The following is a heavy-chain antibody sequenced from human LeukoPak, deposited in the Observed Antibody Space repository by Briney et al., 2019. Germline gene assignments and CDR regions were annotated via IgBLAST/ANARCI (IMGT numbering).Heavy chain of an antibody. D-gene: IGHD3-10*01. V-gene: IGHV4-59*01. CDR1: GGSISSYY. CDR2: IYYSGST. Sequence: SETLSLTCTVSGGSISSYYWSRIRQPPGKGLDWIGYIYYSGSTNYNPSLKSRVTISVDTSKNQFSLKVSSVTAADTAVYYCARWVPPSDWFDPWGQGTLVTVSS. J-gene: IGHJ5*02. CDR3: ARWVPPSDWFDP.